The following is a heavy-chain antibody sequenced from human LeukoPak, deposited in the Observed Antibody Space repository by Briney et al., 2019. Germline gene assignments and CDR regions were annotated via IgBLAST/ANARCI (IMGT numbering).Heavy chain of an antibody. J-gene: IGHJ4*01. Sequence: GESLKISCKGSGYSFTNFWIAWVRQMPGKGLEWMGIIDPADSETKYSPSFQGQVTISADKSISTAYLQWSSLKASDTAMYYCARSSTYSPYYLDSWGQGTLVTVSS. CDR3: ARSSTYSPYYLDS. CDR2: IDPADSET. D-gene: IGHD2-2*01. CDR1: GYSFTNFW. V-gene: IGHV5-51*01.